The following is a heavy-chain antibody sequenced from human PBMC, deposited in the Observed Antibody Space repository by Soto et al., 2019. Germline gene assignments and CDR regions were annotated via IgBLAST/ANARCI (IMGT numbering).Heavy chain of an antibody. V-gene: IGHV1-18*01. CDR1: GYTFTSYG. CDR2: ISAYNGNT. J-gene: IGHJ5*02. CDR3: ARAPRFLEWLVHDFDP. Sequence: QVKLVQSGAEVKKPGASVKVSCKASGYTFTSYGISWVRQAPGQGLECMGWISAYNGNTNYAQKLQGRVTMTTDTSTSTAYMELRSLRSDDTGVYYCARAPRFLEWLVHDFDPWGQGTLVTVSS. D-gene: IGHD3-3*01.